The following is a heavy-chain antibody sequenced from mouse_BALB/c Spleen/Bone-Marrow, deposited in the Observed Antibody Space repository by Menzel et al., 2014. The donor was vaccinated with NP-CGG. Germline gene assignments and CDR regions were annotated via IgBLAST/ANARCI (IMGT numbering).Heavy chain of an antibody. Sequence: EVKLMESGGDLVKPGGSLKLSCAASGFTFSSYGMSWVRQTPDKRLEWVATISSGGGYTYYPDSVKGRFTISRDNAKNTLYLQMSSLKSEDTAVYYCARQTYYDYDGYFDYWGQGTTLTVSS. J-gene: IGHJ2*01. CDR3: ARQTYYDYDGYFDY. D-gene: IGHD2-4*01. CDR1: GFTFSSYG. V-gene: IGHV5-6*01. CDR2: ISSGGGYT.